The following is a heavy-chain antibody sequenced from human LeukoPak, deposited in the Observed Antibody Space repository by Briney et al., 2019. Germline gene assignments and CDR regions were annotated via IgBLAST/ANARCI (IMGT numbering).Heavy chain of an antibody. J-gene: IGHJ4*02. CDR1: GGSISSSSYY. Sequence: SETLSLTCTVSGGSISSSSYYWGWIRQPPGKGLEWIGSIYYSGSTYDNPSLKSRVTISVDTSKNQFSLKLSSMTAADTAVYYCPPIWSDSPHYWGQGTLVTVSS. CDR3: PPIWSDSPHY. D-gene: IGHD3-3*01. V-gene: IGHV4-39*01. CDR2: IYYSGST.